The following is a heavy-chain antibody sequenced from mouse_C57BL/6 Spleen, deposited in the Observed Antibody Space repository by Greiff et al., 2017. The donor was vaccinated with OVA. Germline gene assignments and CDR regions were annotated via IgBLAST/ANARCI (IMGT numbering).Heavy chain of an antibody. V-gene: IGHV5-17*01. CDR3: ARPGYDDYARDY. Sequence: EVQLVESGGGLVKPGGSLKLSCAASGFTFSDYGMHWVRQAPEKGLEWVAYISSGSSTIYYADTVKGRCTIAREHAKNTLFLQTTSLRSEDTSMYYCARPGYDDYARDYWGQGTSVTVSS. J-gene: IGHJ4*01. CDR2: ISSGSSTI. CDR1: GFTFSDYG. D-gene: IGHD2-2*01.